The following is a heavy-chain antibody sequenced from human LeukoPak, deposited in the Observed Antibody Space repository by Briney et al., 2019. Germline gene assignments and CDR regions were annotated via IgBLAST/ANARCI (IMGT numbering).Heavy chain of an antibody. CDR2: INAGNGNT. J-gene: IGHJ4*02. CDR3: ARDERFDY. V-gene: IGHV1-3*01. Sequence: ASVTVSCKASGGTFSSYAISWVRQAPGQRLEWMGWINAGNGNTKYSQKFQGRVTITRDASASTAYMELSSLRSEDTAVYYCARDERFDYWGQGTLVTVSS. CDR1: GGTFSSYA.